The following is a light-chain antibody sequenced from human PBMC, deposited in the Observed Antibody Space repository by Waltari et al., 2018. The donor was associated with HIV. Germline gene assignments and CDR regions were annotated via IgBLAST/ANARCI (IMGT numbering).Light chain of an antibody. J-gene: IGLJ2*01. CDR1: VLANQY. V-gene: IGLV3-25*03. Sequence: SYELTQAPSVSVSPGQTARITCSADVLANQYTFWYQKRPGQAPVLGIVQDMQRPSGIPKRLSGPSSGTTVTLTISSVQAEDEADYYCQSADSSASMIFGGGTKLTVL. CDR2: QDM. CDR3: QSADSSASMI.